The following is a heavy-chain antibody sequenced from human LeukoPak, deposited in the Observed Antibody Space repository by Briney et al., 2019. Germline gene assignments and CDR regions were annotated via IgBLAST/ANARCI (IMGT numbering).Heavy chain of an antibody. Sequence: GASVKVSCTASGYTFTIYGISWVRQAPGQGLEWMGWISAYNDNTNYAQKLQGRVTMTTDTSTSTAYMELRSLRSDDTAVYYCARDWRDGYNYYFDYWGQGTLVTVSS. CDR1: GYTFTIYG. CDR2: ISAYNDNT. J-gene: IGHJ4*02. V-gene: IGHV1-18*01. CDR3: ARDWRDGYNYYFDY. D-gene: IGHD5-24*01.